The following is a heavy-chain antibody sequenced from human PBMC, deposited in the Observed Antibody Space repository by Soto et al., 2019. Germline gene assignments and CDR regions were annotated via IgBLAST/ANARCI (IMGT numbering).Heavy chain of an antibody. Sequence: QLQLQESGSGLVKPSQTLSLTCAVSVGSISSGGYSWSWIRQPPGKGLEWIGYIYHSGSTYYNPSLKRRVTISVARSKNQVSLKLSSVTAADTAVYYCARVDTMVRGVLDYWGQGTLVTVSS. J-gene: IGHJ4*02. V-gene: IGHV4-30-2*01. D-gene: IGHD3-10*01. CDR3: ARVDTMVRGVLDY. CDR1: VGSISSGGYS. CDR2: IYHSGST.